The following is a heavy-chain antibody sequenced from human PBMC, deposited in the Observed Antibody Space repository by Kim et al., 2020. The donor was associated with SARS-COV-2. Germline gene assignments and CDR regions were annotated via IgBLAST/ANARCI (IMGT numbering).Heavy chain of an antibody. J-gene: IGHJ3*02. Sequence: GGSLRLSCAASGFTFSNYAMCWVRQAPGKGLEWVSGISGDAASTFYADPVKGRFSISGDNSKNTLFVQMNSLRAEDTAVYYCAKGVYGGNRGGAFDTWGQGTRVTVSS. D-gene: IGHD2-15*01. V-gene: IGHV3-23*01. CDR2: ISGDAAST. CDR3: AKGVYGGNRGGAFDT. CDR1: GFTFSNYA.